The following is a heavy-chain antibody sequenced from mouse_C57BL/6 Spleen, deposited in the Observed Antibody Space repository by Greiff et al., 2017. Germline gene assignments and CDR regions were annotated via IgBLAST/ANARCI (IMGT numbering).Heavy chain of an antibody. CDR3: AREGDYGSYWYFDV. Sequence: QVQLQQSGAELARPGASVKLSCKASGYTFTSYGISWVKQRTGQGLEWIGEIYPRSGNTYYNEKFKGKATLTADKSSSTAYMELRSLTSEDSAVYFWAREGDYGSYWYFDVWGTGTTVTVSS. CDR2: IYPRSGNT. V-gene: IGHV1-81*01. J-gene: IGHJ1*03. CDR1: GYTFTSYG. D-gene: IGHD1-1*01.